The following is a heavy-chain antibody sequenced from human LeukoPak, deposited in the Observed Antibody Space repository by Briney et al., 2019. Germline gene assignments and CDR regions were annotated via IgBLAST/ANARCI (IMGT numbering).Heavy chain of an antibody. CDR1: GFTVSSNY. V-gene: IGHV3-66*01. Sequence: GGSLRLSCAASGFTVSSNYMSWVRQAPGKGLEWVSVIYSGGSTYYADSVKGRFTISRDNSKNTLYLQTNSLRAEDTAVYYCARAPGRYAFDIWGQGTMVTVSS. J-gene: IGHJ3*02. CDR3: ARAPGRYAFDI. CDR2: IYSGGST. D-gene: IGHD2-15*01.